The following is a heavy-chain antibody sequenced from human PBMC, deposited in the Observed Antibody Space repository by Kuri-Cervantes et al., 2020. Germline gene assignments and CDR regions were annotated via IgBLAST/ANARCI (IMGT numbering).Heavy chain of an antibody. CDR3: ARDHVMITFGGDIPFTEDY. CDR1: GGTFSSYA. J-gene: IGHJ4*02. Sequence: SVKVSCKASGGTFSSYAISWVRQAPGQGLEWMGGIIPIFGTANYAQKFQGRVTITADKSTSTAYMELSSLRSEDTAVYYCARDHVMITFGGDIPFTEDYWGQGTLVTVSS. D-gene: IGHD3-16*02. CDR2: IIPIFGTA. V-gene: IGHV1-69*06.